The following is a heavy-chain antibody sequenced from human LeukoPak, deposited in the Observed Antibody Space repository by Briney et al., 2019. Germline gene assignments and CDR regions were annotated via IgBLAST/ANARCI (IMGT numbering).Heavy chain of an antibody. CDR2: ISGGGGST. V-gene: IGHV3-23*01. J-gene: IGHJ4*02. D-gene: IGHD6-19*01. Sequence: GGSPRLSCAASGFTFSSYAMSWVRQAPGKGLEWVSAISGGGGSTYYADSVKGRFTISRDNSKNTVYLQMNSVRAEDTAVYYCAKNEYTSVWSLYYFDCWGQGTLVTVSS. CDR3: AKNEYTSVWSLYYFDC. CDR1: GFTFSSYA.